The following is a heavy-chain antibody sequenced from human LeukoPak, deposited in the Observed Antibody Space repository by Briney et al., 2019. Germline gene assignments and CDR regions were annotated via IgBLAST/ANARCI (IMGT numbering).Heavy chain of an antibody. D-gene: IGHD3-22*01. J-gene: IGHJ3*02. CDR1: GYTFTSYG. CDR2: ISAYNGNT. CDR3: ARTVGARYYDSSGSRGAFDI. Sequence: GASVKVSCKASGYTFTSYGISWVRQAPGQGLEWMGWISAYNGNTNYAQKLQGRVTMTRDTSISTAYMELSRLRSDDTAVYYCARTVGARYYDSSGSRGAFDIWGQGTMVTVSS. V-gene: IGHV1-18*01.